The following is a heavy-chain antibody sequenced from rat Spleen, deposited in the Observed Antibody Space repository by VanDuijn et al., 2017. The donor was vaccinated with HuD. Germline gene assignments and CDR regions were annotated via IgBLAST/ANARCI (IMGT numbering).Heavy chain of an antibody. Sequence: EVQLVESDGGLVQPGRSLKLSCAASGFTFSDYYMAWVRQAPTKGLEWVATISYDGSSTYYRDSVKGRFTISRDNAKSTLYLQMDSLRSEDTATYYCARYPGYLDYWGQGVMVTVSS. V-gene: IGHV5-29*01. CDR1: GFTFSDYY. J-gene: IGHJ2*01. CDR3: ARYPGYLDY. D-gene: IGHD1-4*01. CDR2: ISYDGSST.